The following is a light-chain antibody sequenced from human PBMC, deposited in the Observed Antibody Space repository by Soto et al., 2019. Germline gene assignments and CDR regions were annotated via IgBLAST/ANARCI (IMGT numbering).Light chain of an antibody. CDR2: DAS. CDR1: QSVSSSS. Sequence: EIVLTQSPVTLSLSPGERATLSCRASQSVSSSSLAWYQQKRGQAPRLLIHDASSRATGIPDRFSGSGSGTDFTLTISRLEPEDFAVYYCQQYGSSPRTFGQGTKVDIK. V-gene: IGKV3-20*01. CDR3: QQYGSSPRT. J-gene: IGKJ1*01.